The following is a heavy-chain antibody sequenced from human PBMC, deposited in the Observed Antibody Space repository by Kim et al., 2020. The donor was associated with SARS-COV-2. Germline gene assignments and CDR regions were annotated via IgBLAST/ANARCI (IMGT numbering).Heavy chain of an antibody. CDR3: TRSYTAMDS. D-gene: IGHD5-18*01. CDR2: INSDGSVT. V-gene: IGHV3-74*01. Sequence: GGSLRLSCADSFSFTAYWMHWVRQDPGKGLVWVSRINSDGSVTTYADSVRGRFTISRDNAKNILYLQMNSLRAEDTAVYYCTRSYTAMDSWGQGTLVTVSS. CDR1: FSFTAYW. J-gene: IGHJ5*01.